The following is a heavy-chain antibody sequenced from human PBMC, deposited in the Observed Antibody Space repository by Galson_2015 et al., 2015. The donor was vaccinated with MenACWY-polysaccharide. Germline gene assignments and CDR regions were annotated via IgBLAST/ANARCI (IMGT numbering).Heavy chain of an antibody. V-gene: IGHV5-51*03. CDR3: ARLKRRGYSKNLVVEN. D-gene: IGHD5-12*01. CDR2: VYPGDSDA. Sequence: QSGAEVKKPGESLTISCTGSGYNFGSYWIAWVRQMPGKGLEWMGSVYPGDSDAKYSPSFQGHVTFSVDKSISTAYLQWSSLKASDSAIYYCARLKRRGYSKNLVVENWGQGSLVIVSS. CDR1: GYNFGSYW. J-gene: IGHJ4*02.